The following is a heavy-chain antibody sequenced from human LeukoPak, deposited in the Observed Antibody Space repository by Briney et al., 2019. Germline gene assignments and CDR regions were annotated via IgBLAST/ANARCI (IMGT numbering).Heavy chain of an antibody. CDR2: MNPNSGNT. Sequence: ASVKVSCKASGYTFTSYDINWVRQATGQGLEWMGWMNPNSGNTGYAQKFQGRVTITRNTSISTAYMELSSLRSEDTAVYYCARMNYVSSGWGAPFDYWGQGTLVTVSS. D-gene: IGHD1-7*01. CDR3: ARMNYVSSGWGAPFDY. V-gene: IGHV1-8*03. J-gene: IGHJ4*02. CDR1: GYTFTSYD.